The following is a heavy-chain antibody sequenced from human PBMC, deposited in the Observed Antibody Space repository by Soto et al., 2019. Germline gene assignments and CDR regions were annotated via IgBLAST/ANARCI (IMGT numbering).Heavy chain of an antibody. D-gene: IGHD3-22*01. V-gene: IGHV3-23*01. Sequence: GFLRLSCAAYGFTFSSYAMRWVRRVPVTWLEWVSSISGSGGITYYSDSVNGRFTISRDNSKNTLYLQMNSLRAEDTAVYYRAKDFYDSSGYPRPTVDYWGQGTLATESS. CDR1: GFTFSSYA. CDR2: ISGSGGIT. CDR3: AKDFYDSSGYPRPTVDY. J-gene: IGHJ4*02.